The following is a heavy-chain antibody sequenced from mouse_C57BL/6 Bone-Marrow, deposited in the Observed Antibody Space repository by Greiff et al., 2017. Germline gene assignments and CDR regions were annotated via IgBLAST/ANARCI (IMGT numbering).Heavy chain of an antibody. D-gene: IGHD2-3*01. CDR2: IWSGGST. Sequence: VQLQQSGPGLVQPSQSLSITCTVSGFSLTSYGVHWVRQSPGKGLEWLGVIWSGGSTDYNAAFISRLSISKDNSKSQVFFKMNSLQADDTAIYYCARKNDGYYVAWFAYWGQGTLVTVSA. CDR3: ARKNDGYYVAWFAY. J-gene: IGHJ3*01. V-gene: IGHV2-2*01. CDR1: GFSLTSYG.